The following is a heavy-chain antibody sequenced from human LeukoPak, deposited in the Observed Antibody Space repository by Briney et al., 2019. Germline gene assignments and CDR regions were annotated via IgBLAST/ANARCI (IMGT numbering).Heavy chain of an antibody. V-gene: IGHV1-69*05. CDR2: IIPIFGTA. D-gene: IGHD2-21*02. J-gene: IGHJ4*02. CDR3: ARDRYSVVVVAAKGGLRHCGGDCYSID. CDR1: GGTFSSYA. Sequence: SVKVSCKASGGTFSSYAISWVRQAPGQGLEWMGRIIPIFGTANYAQKFQGRVTITTDESTSTAYMELSSLRSEDTAVYYCARDRYSVVVVAAKGGLRHCGGDCYSIDWGQGTLVTVPS.